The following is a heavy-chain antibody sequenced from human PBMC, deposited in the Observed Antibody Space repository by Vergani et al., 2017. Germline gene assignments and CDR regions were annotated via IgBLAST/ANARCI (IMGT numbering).Heavy chain of an antibody. V-gene: IGHV1-8*01. Sequence: QVQLVQSGAEVKKPGASVKVSCKASGYTFTSYDINWVRQATGQGLEWMGWMNPNSGNTGDAQKFQGRVTITRDTSAGTAYMGLSSLRSEDTAVYYCAREFIAAFSYFDYWGQGTLVTVSS. J-gene: IGHJ4*02. D-gene: IGHD6-6*01. CDR2: MNPNSGNT. CDR3: AREFIAAFSYFDY. CDR1: GYTFTSYD.